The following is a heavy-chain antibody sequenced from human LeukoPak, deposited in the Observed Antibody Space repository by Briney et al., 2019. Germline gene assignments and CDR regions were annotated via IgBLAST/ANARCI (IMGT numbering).Heavy chain of an antibody. CDR3: ARRWPPITMIRGSFDP. D-gene: IGHD3-22*01. CDR2: TYYRSKWYN. J-gene: IGHJ5*02. V-gene: IGHV6-1*01. Sequence: SQTLSLTCAISGDSVSSNSGAWNWIRQSPSRGLEWLGRTYYRSKWYNDYALSVKSRITINPDTSKNQFSLKLSSVTAADTAVYYCARRWPPITMIRGSFDPWGQGTLVTVSS. CDR1: GDSVSSNSGA.